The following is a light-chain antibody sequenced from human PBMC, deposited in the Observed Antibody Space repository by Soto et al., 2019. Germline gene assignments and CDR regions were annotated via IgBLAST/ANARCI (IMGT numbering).Light chain of an antibody. Sequence: EVVLTQSPATLSLSPGERATLSCRASQSVRSNLAWYQHKPGQPPRLLIYDASNIPTGIPGRFSGSGSSTDFPLTISNLEPEDFAVYYCQQRDTCPFTFGQRAKVQIK. V-gene: IGKV3-11*01. J-gene: IGKJ1*01. CDR3: QQRDTCPFT. CDR1: QSVRSN. CDR2: DAS.